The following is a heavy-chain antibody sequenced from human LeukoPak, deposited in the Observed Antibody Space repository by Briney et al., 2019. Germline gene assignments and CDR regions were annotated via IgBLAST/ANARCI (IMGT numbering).Heavy chain of an antibody. CDR2: ISFDGSNK. V-gene: IGHV3-30*02. Sequence: PGGSLRLSCAASGFTFSSYGMHWVRQAPGKGLELEAFISFDGSNKYYADSMKGRFTISRDNSKNTLNLQINSLRAEDTAVYYCAKGPQYYYDSSGEVDYWGQGTLVTVSS. CDR3: AKGPQYYYDSSGEVDY. J-gene: IGHJ4*02. CDR1: GFTFSSYG. D-gene: IGHD3-22*01.